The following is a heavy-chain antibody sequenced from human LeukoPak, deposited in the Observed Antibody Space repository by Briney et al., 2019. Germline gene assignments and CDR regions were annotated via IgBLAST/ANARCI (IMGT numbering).Heavy chain of an antibody. J-gene: IGHJ6*02. V-gene: IGHV3-30*18. CDR1: GFTFSSYG. Sequence: GGSLRLSCAASGFTFSSYGMHWVRQAPGKGLEWVAVISYDRSNKYYADSVKGRFTISRDNSKNTLYLQMNSLRAEDTAVYYCAKKDYGDRDYYYGMDVWGQGTTVTVPS. D-gene: IGHD4-17*01. CDR3: AKKDYGDRDYYYGMDV. CDR2: ISYDRSNK.